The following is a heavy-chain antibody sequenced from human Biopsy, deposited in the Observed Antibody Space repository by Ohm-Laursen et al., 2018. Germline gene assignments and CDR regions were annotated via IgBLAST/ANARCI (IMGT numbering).Heavy chain of an antibody. CDR1: GFTFNSHE. CDR2: ITGSSSTI. CDR3: ASLGLVWFGELLSVPFGMDV. D-gene: IGHD3-10*01. J-gene: IGHJ6*02. V-gene: IGHV3-48*03. Sequence: SLRLSCAASGFTFNSHEMNWVRQAPGKGLEWISYITGSSSTIYYADSVKGRFTISRDNAKNSLYLQMNSLRAEDTAVYFCASLGLVWFGELLSVPFGMDVWGQGTTVTVSS.